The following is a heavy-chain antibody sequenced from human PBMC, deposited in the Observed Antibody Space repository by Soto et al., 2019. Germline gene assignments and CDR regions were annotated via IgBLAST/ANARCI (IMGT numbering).Heavy chain of an antibody. D-gene: IGHD2-2*01. CDR2: ISYDGSNK. Sequence: GGSLRLSCAASGFTLSSYAMTWVRQAPGKGLEWVALISYDGSNKYYADSVKGRFTISRDSSENTLYLQMNTLRAADTAVYYCGRCSSTSCHLGSDYWGQGTLVTVSS. J-gene: IGHJ4*02. V-gene: IGHV3-30-3*01. CDR1: GFTLSSYA. CDR3: GRCSSTSCHLGSDY.